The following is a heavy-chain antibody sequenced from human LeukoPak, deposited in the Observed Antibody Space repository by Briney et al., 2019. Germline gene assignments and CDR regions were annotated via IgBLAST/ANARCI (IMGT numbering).Heavy chain of an antibody. CDR3: AKDRTTVTTGWFDP. CDR1: GFTFSSYG. J-gene: IGHJ5*02. V-gene: IGHV3-30*02. D-gene: IGHD4-11*01. Sequence: GGSLRLSCTASGFTFSSYGKHWVRQAPGKGLEWVAFIRYDGSNKYYADSVKGRFTISRDNSKNTLYLQMNSLRAEDTAVYYCAKDRTTVTTGWFDPRGQGTLVTVSS. CDR2: IRYDGSNK.